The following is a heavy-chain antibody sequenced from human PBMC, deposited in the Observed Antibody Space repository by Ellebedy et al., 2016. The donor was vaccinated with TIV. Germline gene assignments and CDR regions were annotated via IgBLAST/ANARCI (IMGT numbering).Heavy chain of an antibody. CDR2: IRYDGSNK. J-gene: IGHJ4*02. CDR1: GFIFSNYG. D-gene: IGHD4-17*01. V-gene: IGHV3-30*02. Sequence: GESLKISCAASGFIFSNYGMHWVRQAPGKGLEWVAFIRYDGSNKYYADSVKGRFTISRDNSKNTLYLQMNSLRAEDTAVYYCAKDRLRFLDYWGQGTLVTVSS. CDR3: AKDRLRFLDY.